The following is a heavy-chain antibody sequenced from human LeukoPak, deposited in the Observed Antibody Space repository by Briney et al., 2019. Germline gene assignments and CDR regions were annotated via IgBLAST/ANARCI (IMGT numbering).Heavy chain of an antibody. V-gene: IGHV3-21*01. CDR2: ISSSSSYI. D-gene: IGHD2-2*03. Sequence: GGSLRLSCAASGFAFSSYSMNWVRQAPGKGLEWVSSISSSSSYIYYADSVKGRFTISRDNAKSSLYLQMNSLRAEDTAVYYCASGYCSSTSCPSRDYWGQGTLVTVSS. CDR3: ASGYCSSTSCPSRDY. J-gene: IGHJ4*02. CDR1: GFAFSSYS.